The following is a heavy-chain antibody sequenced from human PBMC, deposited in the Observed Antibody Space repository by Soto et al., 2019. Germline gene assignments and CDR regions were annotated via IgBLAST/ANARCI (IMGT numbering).Heavy chain of an antibody. D-gene: IGHD2-21*01. CDR3: AKVRASYLSASYFYYGLEV. Sequence: EVQLVESGGGLIQPGGSLRLSCAASGLTVSSHYMNWVRQAPGKGLEWVSLIYTGGGTYYADSVKGRFTVSRDNSKNTLYLQMNSLTVEDTAIYYCAKVRASYLSASYFYYGLEVWGQGTTVTVSS. J-gene: IGHJ6*02. CDR1: GLTVSSHY. V-gene: IGHV3-53*01. CDR2: IYTGGGT.